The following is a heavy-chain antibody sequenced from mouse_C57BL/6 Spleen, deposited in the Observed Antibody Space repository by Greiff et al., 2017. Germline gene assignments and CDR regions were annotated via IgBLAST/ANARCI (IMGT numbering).Heavy chain of an antibody. J-gene: IGHJ4*01. CDR3: ARLYYDYDGGYAMDY. CDR2: ISSGGSYT. Sequence: EVKVVESGGDLVKPGGSLKLSCAASGFTFSSYGMSWVRQTPDKRLEWVATISSGGSYTYYPDSVKGRFTISRDNAKNTLYLQMSSLKSEDTAMYYCARLYYDYDGGYAMDYWGQGTSVTVAS. CDR1: GFTFSSYG. V-gene: IGHV5-6*01. D-gene: IGHD2-4*01.